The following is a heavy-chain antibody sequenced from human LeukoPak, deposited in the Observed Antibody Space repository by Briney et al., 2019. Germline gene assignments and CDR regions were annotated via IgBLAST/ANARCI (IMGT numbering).Heavy chain of an antibody. CDR1: GDSISSGYY. CDR2: IYHSGNT. D-gene: IGHD4-17*01. Sequence: SETLSLTCTVSGDSISSGYYWGWIRQPPGKGLEWIGSIYHSGNTYSDPSLKTRVTMSVDTSENQFSLKLTSVTAADTAVYYCARASFPGDPPYYWGQGTLVTVSS. CDR3: ARASFPGDPPYY. J-gene: IGHJ4*02. V-gene: IGHV4-38-2*02.